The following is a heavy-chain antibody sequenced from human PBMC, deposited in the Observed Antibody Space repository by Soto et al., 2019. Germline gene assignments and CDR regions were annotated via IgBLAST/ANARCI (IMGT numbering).Heavy chain of an antibody. CDR3: ARYYYGSGSYSAFDI. J-gene: IGHJ3*02. V-gene: IGHV4-39*01. Sequence: QLQLQESGPGLVKPSETLSLTCTVSGGSISSSSYYWGWIRQPPGKGLEWIGSIYYSGSTYYNPSLKSRVTISVDTSKNQFSLKLSSVTAADTAVYYCARYYYGSGSYSAFDIWGQGTMVTVSS. D-gene: IGHD3-10*01. CDR1: GGSISSSSYY. CDR2: IYYSGST.